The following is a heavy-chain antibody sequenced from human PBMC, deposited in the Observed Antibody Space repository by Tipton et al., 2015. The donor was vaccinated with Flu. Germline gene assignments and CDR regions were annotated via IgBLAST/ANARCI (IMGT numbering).Heavy chain of an antibody. J-gene: IGHJ5*02. CDR1: GDSISSRYY. CDR3: ARIIPELVAGLDL. D-gene: IGHD6-19*01. V-gene: IGHV4-38-2*02. CDR2: IFRTGST. Sequence: TLSLTCTISGDSISSRYYWGWVRQPPGKGLEWIGNIFRTGSTYHNPSLKSRVTLSPDTSKNQFSLKVFSVSAAHTAVYYCARIIPELVAGLDLWGQGTLVTVSS.